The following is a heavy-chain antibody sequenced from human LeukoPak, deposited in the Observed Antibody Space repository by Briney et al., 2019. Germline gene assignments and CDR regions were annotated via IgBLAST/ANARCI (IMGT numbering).Heavy chain of an antibody. CDR2: INHSGST. CDR1: GFTFSSYE. D-gene: IGHD1-7*01. Sequence: LRLSCVASGFTFSSYEMNWVRQAPGKGLEWLGEINHSGSTKYNPSLKSGVTITLDTSKNQFSLKLSSVTAADTAVYYCAGGPLSTLELFFCWGQGTLVTVSS. V-gene: IGHV4-34*08. CDR3: AGGPLSTLELFFC. J-gene: IGHJ4*02.